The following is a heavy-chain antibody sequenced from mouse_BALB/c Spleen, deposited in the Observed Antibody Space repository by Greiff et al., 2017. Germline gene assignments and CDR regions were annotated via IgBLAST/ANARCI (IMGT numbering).Heavy chain of an antibody. Sequence: EVQGVESVGGLVQPGGSRKLSCAASGFTFSSFGMHWVRQAPEKGLEWVAYISSGSSTIYYADTVKGRFTISRDNPKNTLFLQMTSLRSEDTAMYYCARGDGNYGAMDYWGQGTSVTVSS. CDR2: ISSGSSTI. J-gene: IGHJ4*01. CDR1: GFTFSSFG. D-gene: IGHD2-1*01. V-gene: IGHV5-17*02. CDR3: ARGDGNYGAMDY.